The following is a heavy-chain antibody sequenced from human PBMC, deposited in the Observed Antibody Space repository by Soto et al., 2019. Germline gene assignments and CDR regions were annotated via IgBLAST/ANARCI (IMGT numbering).Heavy chain of an antibody. J-gene: IGHJ5*02. CDR2: INPNDGKT. V-gene: IGHV1-46*01. D-gene: IGHD4-17*01. Sequence: ASVKVSCKASGYNLTNSYMHWVRQAPGHGLEWMGIINPNDGKTIYAQKFQGRVTMTRDPSSRTFYLELSGLTSQDTAVYYCARVRSTVVREYNWFDPWGQGTLVTVSS. CDR1: GYNLTNSY. CDR3: ARVRSTVVREYNWFDP.